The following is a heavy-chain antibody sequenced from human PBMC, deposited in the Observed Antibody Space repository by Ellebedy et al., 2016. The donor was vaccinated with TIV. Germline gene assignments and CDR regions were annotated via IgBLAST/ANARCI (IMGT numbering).Heavy chain of an antibody. V-gene: IGHV3-7*01. D-gene: IGHD6-19*01. Sequence: GESLKISCAASGFTFSHYWMSWVRQAPGRGLEWVANVNQNEREKYYVDSVKGRFTISRDNSKNSVYLQMNSLRPEDTAVYYCARDQWLGRAYYFDYWGQGTLLTVSS. CDR2: VNQNEREK. CDR3: ARDQWLGRAYYFDY. J-gene: IGHJ4*02. CDR1: GFTFSHYW.